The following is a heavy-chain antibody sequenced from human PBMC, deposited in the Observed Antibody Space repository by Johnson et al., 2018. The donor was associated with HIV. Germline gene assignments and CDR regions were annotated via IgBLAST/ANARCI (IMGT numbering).Heavy chain of an antibody. D-gene: IGHD7-27*01. Sequence: VQLVESGGGVVQPGRSLRLSCAASGFTFGSYALHWVRQAPGKGLEWVSVIYSGGSTYYADSVKGRFTISRDNSKNTLYLQMNSLRAEDTAVYYCATGDGRGAFDIWGQGTMVTVSS. CDR3: ATGDGRGAFDI. J-gene: IGHJ3*02. CDR1: GFTFGSYA. CDR2: IYSGGST. V-gene: IGHV3-NL1*01.